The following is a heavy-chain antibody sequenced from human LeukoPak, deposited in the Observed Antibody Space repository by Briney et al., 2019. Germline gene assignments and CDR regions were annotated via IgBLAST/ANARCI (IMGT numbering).Heavy chain of an antibody. CDR3: ARGNTYYYDSSGYPDRY. V-gene: IGHV1-2*02. CDR1: GYTFTGYY. Sequence: ASVTVSCKASGYTFTGYYMHWVRQAPGQGVEWMGWINPNSGGTNYAQKFQGRVTMTRDTSISTAYMELSRLRSDDTAVYYCARGNTYYYDSSGYPDRYWGQGTLVTVSS. D-gene: IGHD3-22*01. CDR2: INPNSGGT. J-gene: IGHJ4*02.